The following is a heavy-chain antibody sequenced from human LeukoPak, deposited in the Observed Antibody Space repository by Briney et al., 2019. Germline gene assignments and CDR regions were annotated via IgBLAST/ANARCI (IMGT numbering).Heavy chain of an antibody. D-gene: IGHD1-26*01. Sequence: ASVKFSCKASGYTFTSYYIHWVRQAPGQGLEWMGIINPSGGSTSYAQKFQGRVTMTRDTSTSTVYMELSSLRSEDTAIYYCARPIVGTTGYYFDCWGQGTLVTVSS. CDR3: ARPIVGTTGYYFDC. J-gene: IGHJ4*02. V-gene: IGHV1-46*01. CDR1: GYTFTSYY. CDR2: INPSGGST.